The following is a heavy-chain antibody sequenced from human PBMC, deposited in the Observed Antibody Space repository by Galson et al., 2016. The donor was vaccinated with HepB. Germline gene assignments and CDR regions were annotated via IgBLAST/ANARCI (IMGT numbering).Heavy chain of an antibody. J-gene: IGHJ4*02. Sequence: SETLSLTCAVYGESFSGYYWSWIRKPPGKGLEWIGEIKPGRSANYKPSLKSRVTISVDTSKNQFSLKLSSVTAADTAMYYCARKGGYYCLDYWGQGNLVTVSS. V-gene: IGHV4-34*01. CDR1: GESFSGYY. CDR2: IKPGRSA. CDR3: ARKGGYYCLDY. D-gene: IGHD1-26*01.